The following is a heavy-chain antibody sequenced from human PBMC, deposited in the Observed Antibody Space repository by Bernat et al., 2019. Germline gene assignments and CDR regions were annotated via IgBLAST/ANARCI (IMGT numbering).Heavy chain of an antibody. CDR2: ISGSGGST. CDR3: ARESDDYVWGSYRHFDY. J-gene: IGHJ4*02. Sequence: EVQLLESGGGLVQPGGSLRLSCAASGFTFSSYAMSWVRQAPGKGLEWVSAISGSGGSTYYADSVKGRFTISRDNSKNTLYLQMNSLRAEDTAVYYCARESDDYVWGSYRHFDYWGQGTLVTVSS. CDR1: GFTFSSYA. V-gene: IGHV3-23*01. D-gene: IGHD3-16*02.